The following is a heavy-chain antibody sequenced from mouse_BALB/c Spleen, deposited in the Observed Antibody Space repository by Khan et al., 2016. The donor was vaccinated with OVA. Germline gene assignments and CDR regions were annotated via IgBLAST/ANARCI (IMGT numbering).Heavy chain of an antibody. D-gene: IGHD1-2*01. V-gene: IGHV3-2*02. Sequence: EVQLVESGPGLVKPSQSLSLTCTVTGYSITSGYGWNWIRQFPGNKLEWMGYISYSGSTNYNPSLNSRISITRDTSKNQFFLQLNSVTTEDTATYYCARTARIKYWGKGTTLTVSS. CDR3: ARTARIKY. J-gene: IGHJ2*01. CDR2: ISYSGST. CDR1: GYSITSGYG.